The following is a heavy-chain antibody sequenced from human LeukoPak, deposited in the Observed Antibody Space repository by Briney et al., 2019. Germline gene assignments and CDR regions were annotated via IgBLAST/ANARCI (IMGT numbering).Heavy chain of an antibody. CDR2: IYSGGST. Sequence: GGSLRLSCAASGFTVSSNYMSWVRQAPGKGLEWVSVIYSGGSTYYADSVKGRFTISRDNPKNTLYLQMNSLRAEDTAVYYCARATWGSFDYWGQGTLVTVSS. CDR3: ARATWGSFDY. V-gene: IGHV3-53*01. CDR1: GFTVSSNY. J-gene: IGHJ4*02. D-gene: IGHD7-27*01.